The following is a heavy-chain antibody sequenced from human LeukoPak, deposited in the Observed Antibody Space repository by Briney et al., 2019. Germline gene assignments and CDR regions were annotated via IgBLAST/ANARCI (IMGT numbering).Heavy chain of an antibody. CDR3: ARLSVIVGAALEYYYYYMDV. D-gene: IGHD1-26*01. J-gene: IGHJ6*03. Sequence: SETLSLTCTVSGYSISDGYHWGWIRQPPGKGLEWIGSIYHRGSSYYNPSLKSRVIISVDTSKNQFSLKLTSVTAADTAVYYCARLSVIVGAALEYYYYYMDVWGQGTTVTVSS. CDR1: GYSISDGYH. V-gene: IGHV4-38-2*02. CDR2: IYHRGSS.